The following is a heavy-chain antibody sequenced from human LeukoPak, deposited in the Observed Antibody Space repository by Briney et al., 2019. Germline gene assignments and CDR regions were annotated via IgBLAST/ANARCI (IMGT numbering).Heavy chain of an antibody. CDR2: IYYSGNT. V-gene: IGHV4-31*03. Sequence: SQTLSLTCTVSGGSISSGGYYWSWIRQHPGKGLEWIGYIYYSGNTYYNPSLMSRVTISVDKSKNQFSLKLSSVTAADTAVYYCARLLYYYDSSGYYQFDYWGQGTLVTVSS. CDR1: GGSISSGGYY. CDR3: ARLLYYYDSSGYYQFDY. J-gene: IGHJ4*02. D-gene: IGHD3-22*01.